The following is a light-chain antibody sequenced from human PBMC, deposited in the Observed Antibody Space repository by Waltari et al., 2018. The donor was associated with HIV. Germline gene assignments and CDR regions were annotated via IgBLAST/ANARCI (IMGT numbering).Light chain of an antibody. J-gene: IGLJ2*01. CDR2: RDN. CDR3: AAWGNSLSLL. CDR1: ISNIGSIS. V-gene: IGLV1-47*01. Sequence: QSVLTQPPSASGTPGQRVTISCSGSISNIGSISVYWYQQLPGTAPKRLLYRDNQRPSGVPDRCSGAKSGISASLAISGLRSEDEADYDCAAWGNSLSLLFGGGTKLTVL.